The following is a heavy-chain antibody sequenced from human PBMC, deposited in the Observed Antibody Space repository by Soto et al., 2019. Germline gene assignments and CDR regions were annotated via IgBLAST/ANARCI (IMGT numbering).Heavy chain of an antibody. D-gene: IGHD6-19*01. CDR3: AHVSIAVACDYFDY. Sequence: QITLKESGPTLVKPTQTLTLTCTFSGFSLSTSGVGVGWIRQPPGKALEWLALIYWDDDKRYSPSLKSRLTITKDTSKNQVVLIMTNMDPVDTATYYCAHVSIAVACDYFDYWGQGTLVTVSS. CDR1: GFSLSTSGVG. J-gene: IGHJ4*02. V-gene: IGHV2-5*02. CDR2: IYWDDDK.